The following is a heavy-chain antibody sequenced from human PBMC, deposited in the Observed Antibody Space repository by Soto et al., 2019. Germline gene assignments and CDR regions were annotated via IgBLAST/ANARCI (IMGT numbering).Heavy chain of an antibody. V-gene: IGHV2-26*01. J-gene: IGHJ4*02. CDR3: ARMTTVTTGVWFDY. D-gene: IGHD4-17*01. Sequence: QVTLKESGPVLVKPTETLTLTCTVSGFSLSNARMGVSWIRQPPGKALEWLAHIFSNDEKSYSTSLKSRLTTSTDTSKSQLFRTITNMDPVDTATYYCARMTTVTTGVWFDYWGQGTLVPVSS. CDR1: GFSLSNARMG. CDR2: IFSNDEK.